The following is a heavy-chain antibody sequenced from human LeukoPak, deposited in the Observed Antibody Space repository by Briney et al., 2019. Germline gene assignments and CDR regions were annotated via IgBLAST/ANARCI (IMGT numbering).Heavy chain of an antibody. Sequence: GGSLRLSCAASGFTFSSYWMSWVRQAPGKGLEWVANIKQDGSEKYYVDSVKGRFTISRDNAKNSLYLQMNSLRAEDTAVYYCARYQPRKMSAFDIWGQGTMVTVSS. V-gene: IGHV3-7*01. CDR2: IKQDGSEK. J-gene: IGHJ3*02. D-gene: IGHD1-14*01. CDR1: GFTFSSYW. CDR3: ARYQPRKMSAFDI.